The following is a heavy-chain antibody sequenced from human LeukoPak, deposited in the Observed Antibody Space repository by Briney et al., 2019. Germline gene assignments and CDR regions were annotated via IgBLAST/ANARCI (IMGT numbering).Heavy chain of an antibody. J-gene: IGHJ4*02. CDR3: ARSRYSSSHYFDY. V-gene: IGHV1-2*02. CDR2: INPNSGGT. D-gene: IGHD6-6*01. Sequence: ASVKVSCKASGYTFTGYYMHWVRQAPGQGLEWMGWINPNSGGTNYAQKFQGRVTMTRDTSISTAYMELSRLRSDDTAVYYCARSRYSSSHYFDYWGQGTLVTVSS. CDR1: GYTFTGYY.